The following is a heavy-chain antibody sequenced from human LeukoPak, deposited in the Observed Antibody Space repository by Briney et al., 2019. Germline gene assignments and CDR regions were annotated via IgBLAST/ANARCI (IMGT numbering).Heavy chain of an antibody. CDR2: INPNSGGT. Sequence: ASVKVSCKASGYTFTGYYMHWVRQAPGQGLEWMGWINPNSGGTNYAQKFQGRVTMTRDTSISTAYMELSRLRSDDTAVYYCARDPLHSVVAFDLRGRGTLVTVSS. CDR3: ARDPLHSVVAFDL. V-gene: IGHV1-2*02. CDR1: GYTFTGYY. D-gene: IGHD2-15*01. J-gene: IGHJ2*01.